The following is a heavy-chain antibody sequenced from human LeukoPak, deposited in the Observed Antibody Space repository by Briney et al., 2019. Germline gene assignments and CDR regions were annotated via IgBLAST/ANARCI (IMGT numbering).Heavy chain of an antibody. V-gene: IGHV3-66*02. CDR3: AKDLSSGWALDY. CDR2: IYTGGTT. Sequence: GGSLRLSCAASGFSVSSNYMNWVRQAPGKGLEWVSAIYTGGTTYYADSVKGRFTISRDNSKNTLYLQMNSLRAEDTAVYYCAKDLSSGWALDYWGQGTLVTVSS. J-gene: IGHJ4*02. D-gene: IGHD6-19*01. CDR1: GFSVSSNY.